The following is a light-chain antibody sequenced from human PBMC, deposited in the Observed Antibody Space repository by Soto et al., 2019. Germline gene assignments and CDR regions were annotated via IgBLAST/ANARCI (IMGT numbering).Light chain of an antibody. J-gene: IGKJ1*01. CDR3: QKYNSGPRT. V-gene: IGKV1-27*01. CDR1: QGISNY. CDR2: AAS. Sequence: DIQMTQSPSSLSASVGDRVTITCRASQGISNYLAWYQQKPGKVPKLRVYAASTLQYGVPSRFSGSASGTDFTLTISSLQPEDVATYYCQKYNSGPRTFGEGTKVEIK.